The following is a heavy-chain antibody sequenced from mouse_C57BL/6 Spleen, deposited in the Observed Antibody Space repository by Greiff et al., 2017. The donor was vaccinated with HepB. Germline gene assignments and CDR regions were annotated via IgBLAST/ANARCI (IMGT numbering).Heavy chain of an antibody. CDR1: GYTFTSYW. Sequence: QVQLQQPGAELVMPGASVKLSCKASGYTFTSYWMHWVKQRPGQGLEWIGEIDPSDSYTNYNQKFKGKSTLTVDKSSSTAYMQLSSLTSEDSAVYYGARDYDYDRGHYFDDWGQGTTLTVSS. CDR2: IDPSDSYT. J-gene: IGHJ2*01. CDR3: ARDYDYDRGHYFDD. D-gene: IGHD2-4*01. V-gene: IGHV1-69*01.